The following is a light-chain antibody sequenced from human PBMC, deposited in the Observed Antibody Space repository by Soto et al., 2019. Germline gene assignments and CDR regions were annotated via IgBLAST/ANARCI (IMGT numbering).Light chain of an antibody. CDR3: SSCAASSTLHV. Sequence: QPALTQPASLSGSPGQPITISCTGASRDVGGYNYVSWYQQHPGKAPKLISYDVSTRPSGVSDRFSGSKSGNTASLTISGLQTEDEADYFCSSCAASSTLHVFGTGT. V-gene: IGLV2-14*03. CDR2: DVS. CDR1: SRDVGGYNY. J-gene: IGLJ1*01.